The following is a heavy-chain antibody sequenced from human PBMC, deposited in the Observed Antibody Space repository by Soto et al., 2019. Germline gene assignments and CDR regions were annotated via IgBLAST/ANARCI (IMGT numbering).Heavy chain of an antibody. D-gene: IGHD3-3*01. J-gene: IGHJ6*01. CDR1: GFTFSSYG. Sequence: QVQLVESGGGVVQPGRSLRLSCAASGFTFSSYGMHWVRQAPGKGLEWVAVIWYDGSNKYYADSVKGRFTISRDNSKNTLYLQMNSLRAEDTAVYYCARETNYDVWSGYPQNYYYYGMDVW. CDR2: IWYDGSNK. V-gene: IGHV3-33*01. CDR3: ARETNYDVWSGYPQNYYYYGMDV.